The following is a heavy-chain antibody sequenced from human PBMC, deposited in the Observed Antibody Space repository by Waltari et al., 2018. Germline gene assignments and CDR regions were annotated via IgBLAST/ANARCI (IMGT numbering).Heavy chain of an antibody. CDR2: IYYSGST. V-gene: IGHV4-59*11. CDR1: GGSISSHY. D-gene: IGHD4-4*01. Sequence: QVQLQESGPGLVKPSETLSLTCTVSGGSISSHYWSWIRQPPGKGLEWIGYIYYSGSTNYNPSLKSRVTISVDTSKNQFSLKLSSVTAADTAVYYCARAGGYSNPRISWYFDLWGRGTLVTVSS. J-gene: IGHJ2*01. CDR3: ARAGGYSNPRISWYFDL.